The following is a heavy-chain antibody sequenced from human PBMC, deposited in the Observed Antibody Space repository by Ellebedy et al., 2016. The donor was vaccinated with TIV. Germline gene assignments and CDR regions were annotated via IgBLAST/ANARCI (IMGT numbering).Heavy chain of an antibody. J-gene: IGHJ5*02. CDR1: GFIFSDFQ. V-gene: IGHV3-11*01. Sequence: GGSLRLSCAASGFIFSDFQMSWIRQAPGKGLECISYISSSGATVYYTDSVKGRFTIPRDNARKSLYLQLNSLRAEDTAVYYCARDTRFIDHQHNWFDPWGQGTLVTVSS. D-gene: IGHD3-9*01. CDR2: ISSSGATV. CDR3: ARDTRFIDHQHNWFDP.